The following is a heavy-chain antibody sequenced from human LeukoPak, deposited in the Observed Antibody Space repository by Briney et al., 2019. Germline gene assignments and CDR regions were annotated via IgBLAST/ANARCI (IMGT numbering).Heavy chain of an antibody. CDR3: ARDGGDYYDSSGYPFHH. CDR2: ISTSSSYI. V-gene: IGHV3-21*01. D-gene: IGHD3-22*01. J-gene: IGHJ1*01. CDR1: GFTLGSYN. Sequence: GGSLRLSCAASGFTLGSYNMNWVRQAPGKGLEWVSSISTSSSYIYYADSVKGRFTTSRDNAKKSLYLQMNSLRAGDTAVYYCARDGGDYYDSSGYPFHHWGQGTLVTVSS.